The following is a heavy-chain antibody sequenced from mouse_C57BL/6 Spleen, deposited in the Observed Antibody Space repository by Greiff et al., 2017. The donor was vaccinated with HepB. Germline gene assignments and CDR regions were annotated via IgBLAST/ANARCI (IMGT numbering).Heavy chain of an antibody. J-gene: IGHJ1*03. Sequence: QVQLQQSGAELVRPGSSVKLSCKASGYTFTSYWMHWVKQRPIQGLEWIGNIDPSDSETHYNQKFKDKATLTVDKSSSTAYMQLSSLTSEDSAVYYCARSRYYYGSSYDWYFDVWGTGTTVTVSS. CDR2: IDPSDSET. D-gene: IGHD1-1*01. V-gene: IGHV1-52*01. CDR1: GYTFTSYW. CDR3: ARSRYYYGSSYDWYFDV.